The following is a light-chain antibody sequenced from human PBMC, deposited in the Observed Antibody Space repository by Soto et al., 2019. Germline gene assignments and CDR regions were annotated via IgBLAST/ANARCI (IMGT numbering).Light chain of an antibody. Sequence: EIVLTQSPATLSLSPGERATLSCRASQSADTYLAWYQQKPGQAPRLLIYGASSRATGIPDRFSGSGSGTDFTLTISRLEPEDFAVYYCQQYGSSPMTFGQGTRLEIK. V-gene: IGKV3-20*01. CDR1: QSADTY. J-gene: IGKJ5*01. CDR2: GAS. CDR3: QQYGSSPMT.